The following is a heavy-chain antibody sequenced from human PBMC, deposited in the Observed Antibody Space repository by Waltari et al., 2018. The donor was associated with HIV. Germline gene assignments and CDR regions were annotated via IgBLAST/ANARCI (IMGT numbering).Heavy chain of an antibody. CDR1: GYTFTSYD. Sequence: QVQLVQSGSEVRKPGASVKVSCKASGYTFTSYDINWVRQATGQGLEWMGWMNTKSGNTGYAQKFQGRVTMTRNTSISTVYMELRSLRSEETAKYYCARGFNYYDSSGYRFDPWGQGTLVTVSS. CDR3: ARGFNYYDSSGYRFDP. CDR2: MNTKSGNT. D-gene: IGHD3-22*01. V-gene: IGHV1-8*01. J-gene: IGHJ5*02.